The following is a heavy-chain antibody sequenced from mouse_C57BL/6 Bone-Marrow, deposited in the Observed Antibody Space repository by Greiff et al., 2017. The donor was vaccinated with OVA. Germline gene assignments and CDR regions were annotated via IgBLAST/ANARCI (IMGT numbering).Heavy chain of an antibody. Sequence: QVQLQQPGAALVRPGSSVKLSCKASGSTFTSYWMDWVKQRPGQGLAWIGNIYPSDSETHYNQKFKDKATLTVDKSSSTAYMQLSSLTSEDSAVYYCARDDYGSSLGYWGQGTTLTVSS. J-gene: IGHJ2*01. CDR1: GSTFTSYW. CDR2: IYPSDSET. D-gene: IGHD1-1*01. V-gene: IGHV1-61*01. CDR3: ARDDYGSSLGY.